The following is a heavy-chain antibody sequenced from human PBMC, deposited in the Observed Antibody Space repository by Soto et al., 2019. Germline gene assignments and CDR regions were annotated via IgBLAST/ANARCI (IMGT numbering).Heavy chain of an antibody. J-gene: IGHJ6*02. CDR1: RYIFTNYG. Sequence: ASVKVSCKAVRYIFTNYGVSWVRRAPGQGLEWMGWITTYNGNTEYAQKFQGRVTMTTDASTSTAYMELGSLRSDDTAIYYCARALTGYGMDVWGQGTTVTVSS. CDR2: ITTYNGNT. CDR3: ARALTGYGMDV. V-gene: IGHV1-18*01.